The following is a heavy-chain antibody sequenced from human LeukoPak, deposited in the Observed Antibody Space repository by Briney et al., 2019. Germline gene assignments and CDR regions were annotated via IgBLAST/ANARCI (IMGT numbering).Heavy chain of an antibody. CDR1: EYTFTYYY. Sequence: ASVNVSYTPSEYTFTYYYIHWVRQAPGQGREGMGWINPDTGATNFAQKFLGRVTLTRDTSITTAYMEVNSLTSDDTAVYYCARDRVERPYYYDSSGYYGWWFDPWGQGTLVTVSS. D-gene: IGHD3-22*01. CDR2: INPDTGAT. CDR3: ARDRVERPYYYDSSGYYGWWFDP. J-gene: IGHJ5*02. V-gene: IGHV1-2*02.